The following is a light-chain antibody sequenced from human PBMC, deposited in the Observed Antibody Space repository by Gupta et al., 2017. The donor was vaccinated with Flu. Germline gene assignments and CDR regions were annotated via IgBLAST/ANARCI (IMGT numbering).Light chain of an antibody. CDR2: DVD. J-gene: IGLJ3*02. Sequence: SALTQPHSVSGSPGQSVAISCTGTNSDVGASKYVAWYQQYSGKAHRLIIYDVDVRPSGVPDRFSGSKSGNTASLTISGLQPEDEANYHCSSNAGGYSWVFGGGTKLTVL. V-gene: IGLV2-11*01. CDR1: NSDVGASKY. CDR3: SSNAGGYSWV.